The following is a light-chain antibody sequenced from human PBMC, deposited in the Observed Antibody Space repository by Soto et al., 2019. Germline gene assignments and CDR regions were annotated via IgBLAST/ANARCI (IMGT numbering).Light chain of an antibody. J-gene: IGKJ5*01. CDR3: QQYDNLPIT. Sequence: DTQMTQSPASLTTSVGDSVTITCRASHDISNYLNWYQQKQGKAPKLLIYDASNLETGVPSRFSGSGSGTDFTFTISSLQPEDIATYYCQQYDNLPITFGQGTRLEIK. CDR1: HDISNY. V-gene: IGKV1-33*01. CDR2: DAS.